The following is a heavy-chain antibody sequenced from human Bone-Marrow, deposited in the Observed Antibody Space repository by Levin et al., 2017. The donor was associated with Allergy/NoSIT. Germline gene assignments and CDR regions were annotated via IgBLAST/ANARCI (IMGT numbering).Heavy chain of an antibody. D-gene: IGHD3-16*01. J-gene: IGHJ4*02. CDR2: IYPGDTDA. CDR3: ASVITDYDY. Sequence: GGSLRLSCQASGYTFTNYKIAWVRQMPGKGLEWMGVIYPGDTDATYSQSFQGQVTISADKSTRTAYLQWNSLKASDTAMYYCASVITDYDYWGQGTLVTVSS. CDR1: GYTFTNYK. V-gene: IGHV5-51*01.